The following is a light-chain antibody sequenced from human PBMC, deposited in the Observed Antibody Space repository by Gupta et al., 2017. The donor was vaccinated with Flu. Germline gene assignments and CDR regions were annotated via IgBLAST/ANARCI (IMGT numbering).Light chain of an antibody. CDR2: AAS. J-gene: IGKJ3*01. CDR1: QSISSY. V-gene: IGKV1-39*01. Sequence: DIQMTQSPSSLSASVGDRVTITCRASQSISSYLNWYQQKPGKAPELLIYAASNLQSGVPSRFSGSGSGTDFTLTISSLQPEDFATYYCQKSYSTPQFGAGTKVDFK. CDR3: QKSYSTPQ.